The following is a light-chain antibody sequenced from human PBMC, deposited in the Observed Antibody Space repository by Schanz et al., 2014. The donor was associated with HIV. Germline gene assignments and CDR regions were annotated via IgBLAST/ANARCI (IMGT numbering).Light chain of an antibody. CDR3: SSYTTSSTLV. CDR2: DVS. V-gene: IGLV2-14*01. CDR1: SSDVGGYNY. J-gene: IGLJ2*01. Sequence: QSVLTQSASVSGSPGQSITISCTGTSSDVGGYNYVSWYQQYPGRAPKLMIYDVSNRPSGISNRFSGSKSGYTASLTISGLQADDEADYYCSSYTTSSTLVFGGGTKLTVL.